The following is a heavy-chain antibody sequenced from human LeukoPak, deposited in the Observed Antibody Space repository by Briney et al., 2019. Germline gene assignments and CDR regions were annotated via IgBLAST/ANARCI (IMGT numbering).Heavy chain of an antibody. V-gene: IGHV1-18*01. Sequence: GASVKVSCKASGYSFRSYGISWVRQAPGQGLEWMVWINAYNGDTNYAQKLRGRVTVTTDTSTSTAYMELRSLRSDDTAVYYCARDGSGTWNDYWGQGTLVTVSS. D-gene: IGHD3-10*01. J-gene: IGHJ4*02. CDR1: GYSFRSYG. CDR2: INAYNGDT. CDR3: ARDGSGTWNDY.